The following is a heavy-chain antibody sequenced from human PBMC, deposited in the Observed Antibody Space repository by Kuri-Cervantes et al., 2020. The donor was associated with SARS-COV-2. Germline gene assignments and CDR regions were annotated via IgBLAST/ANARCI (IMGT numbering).Heavy chain of an antibody. CDR1: GYTFSDYY. D-gene: IGHD3-10*01. J-gene: IGHJ6*02. Sequence: ASVKVSCKASGYTFSDYYTYWVRQAPGQGLEWMGWINPNSGGTNYAQKFQGWVTMTRDTSVSTAYMELSRLRSDDTAVYYCARGMVRGLIQYYYYGMDVWGQGTTVTVSS. V-gene: IGHV1-2*04. CDR2: INPNSGGT. CDR3: ARGMVRGLIQYYYYGMDV.